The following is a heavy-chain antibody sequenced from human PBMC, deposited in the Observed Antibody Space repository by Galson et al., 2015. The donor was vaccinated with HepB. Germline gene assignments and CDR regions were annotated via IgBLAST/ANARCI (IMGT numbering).Heavy chain of an antibody. D-gene: IGHD2-15*01. CDR2: INPNSGGA. CDR3: ARPPYCSGGVCYDY. V-gene: IGHV1-2*06. CDR1: GYTFTSYG. J-gene: IGHJ4*02. Sequence: SVKVSCKASGYTFTSYGISWVRQAPGQGLEWMGRINPNSGGADCAQKFQGRVTMTRDTSISTAYMELSRLRSGDTAVYYCARPPYCSGGVCYDYWGQGTLVTVSS.